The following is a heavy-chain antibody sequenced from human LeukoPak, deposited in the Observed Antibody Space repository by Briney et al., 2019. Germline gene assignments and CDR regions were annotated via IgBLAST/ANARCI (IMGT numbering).Heavy chain of an antibody. CDR1: GFTFSSYG. V-gene: IGHV3-30*02. CDR2: IRYDGSNK. Sequence: GGSLRLSCAASGFTFSSYGMHWVRQAPGKGLEWVAFIRYDGSNKYYADSVKGRFTISRDNSKNILFLQMNSLSAEDTAVYYCARGQRFYFDYWGQGALVTVSS. J-gene: IGHJ4*02. CDR3: ARGQRFYFDY.